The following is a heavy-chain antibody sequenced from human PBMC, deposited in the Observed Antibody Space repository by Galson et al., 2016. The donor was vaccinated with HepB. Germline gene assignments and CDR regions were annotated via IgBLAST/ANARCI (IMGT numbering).Heavy chain of an antibody. D-gene: IGHD4-17*01. CDR2: IKQDGSEK. V-gene: IGHV3-7*03. J-gene: IGHJ4*02. CDR3: ASYGDYVGVYS. CDR1: GFISSSYW. Sequence: SLRLSCAASGFISSSYWMSWVRQAPGKGLEWVANIKQDGSEKFYMDSVKGRFTISRDNAKNSLYLQMNSLRAEDTALYYCASYGDYVGVYSWGQGTLVTVSS.